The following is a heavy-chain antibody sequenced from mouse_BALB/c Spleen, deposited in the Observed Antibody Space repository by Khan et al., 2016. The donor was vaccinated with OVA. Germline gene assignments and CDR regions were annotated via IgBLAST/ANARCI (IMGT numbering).Heavy chain of an antibody. CDR2: INPTSGYT. CDR3: ARDRIDY. V-gene: IGHV1-7*01. J-gene: IGHJ2*01. Sequence: QVQLKESGAELAKPGASVKMSCTASGYTFTSYWMHWIKQRPGQGLEWIGYINPTSGYTDYNQKFKDKATLTADKSSSTAYMQLSSLTSDDSAVCYCARDRIDYWGQGTALTVSS. CDR1: GYTFTSYW.